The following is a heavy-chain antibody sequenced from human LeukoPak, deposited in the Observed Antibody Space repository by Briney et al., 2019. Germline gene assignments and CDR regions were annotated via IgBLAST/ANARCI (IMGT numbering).Heavy chain of an antibody. CDR2: ISSSSSYI. CDR1: GFTFSSYS. D-gene: IGHD4-11*01. Sequence: PGGSLRLSCAVSGFTFSSYSMNWVRQAPGKGLEWVSSISSSSSYIYYADSVKGRFTISRDNAKNSLYLQMNSLRAEDTAVYYCASGFDYSNYVFGMDVWGQGTTVTVSS. CDR3: ASGFDYSNYVFGMDV. V-gene: IGHV3-21*01. J-gene: IGHJ6*02.